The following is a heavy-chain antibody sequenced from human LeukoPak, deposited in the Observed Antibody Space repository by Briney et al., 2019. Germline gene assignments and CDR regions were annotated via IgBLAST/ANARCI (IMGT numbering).Heavy chain of an antibody. V-gene: IGHV4-39*07. CDR3: ARAGILSTGDYFDP. CDR2: IHASEST. D-gene: IGHD5/OR15-5a*01. CDR1: GGSITSGTFY. Sequence: PSETLSLTCSVSGGSITSGTFYWGWTRQPPGKALEWIGTIHASESTSYNPSLQSRVTISVDTSKNRFSLKLSSVTAADTAVYSCARAGILSTGDYFDPWGQGTLVTVSS. J-gene: IGHJ5*02.